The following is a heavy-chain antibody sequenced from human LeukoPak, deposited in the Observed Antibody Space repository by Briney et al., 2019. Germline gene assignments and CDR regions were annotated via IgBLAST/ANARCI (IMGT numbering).Heavy chain of an antibody. CDR1: GGSFSGYY. D-gene: IGHD2-2*01. V-gene: IGHV4-34*01. Sequence: SETLSLTCAVYGGSFSGYYWSWIRQPPGKGLEWIGEINHSGSTNYNPSLKSRVTISVDTSKNQFSLKLSSVTAADTAVYYCARGRYCSSTSCYPPHPIHSGYYYYCMDVWGKGTTVTVSS. CDR3: ARGRYCSSTSCYPPHPIHSGYYYYCMDV. J-gene: IGHJ6*03. CDR2: INHSGST.